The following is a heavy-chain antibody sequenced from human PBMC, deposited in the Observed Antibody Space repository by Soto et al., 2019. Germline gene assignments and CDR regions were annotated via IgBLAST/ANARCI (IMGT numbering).Heavy chain of an antibody. J-gene: IGHJ4*02. Sequence: GGSLRLSCAASGFTFSSYSMNWVRQAPGKGLEWVSSISSSSSYIYYADLVKGRLTISRDNAKNSLYLQMNSLRAEDTAVYYCARDLSNSCYDYWGQGTLVTVSS. D-gene: IGHD2-2*01. V-gene: IGHV3-21*01. CDR3: ARDLSNSCYDY. CDR2: ISSSSSYI. CDR1: GFTFSSYS.